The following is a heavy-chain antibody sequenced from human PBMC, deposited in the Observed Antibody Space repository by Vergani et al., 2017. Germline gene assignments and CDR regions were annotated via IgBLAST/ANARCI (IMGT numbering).Heavy chain of an antibody. D-gene: IGHD6-19*01. J-gene: IGHJ6*02. CDR1: GYTFTNYP. CDR2: INTNSGNP. V-gene: IGHV7-4-1*02. Sequence: QVQLLQSGSELKKPGASVRIPCEASGYTFTNYPLIWVRQAPGQGLEFMGWINTNSGNPTYAPGFTGRFVFSLDTSVSTAYLQISSLKAEDSAVYYCGRGRQWRLTEYLYGMDVWGQGTTVTVSS. CDR3: GRGRQWRLTEYLYGMDV.